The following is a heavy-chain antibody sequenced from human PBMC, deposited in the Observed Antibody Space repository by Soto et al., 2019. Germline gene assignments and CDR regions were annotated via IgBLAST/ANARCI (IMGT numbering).Heavy chain of an antibody. D-gene: IGHD3-10*01. CDR2: ISAYNGNI. CDR1: GYMFISYG. CDR3: VRDLDGSGSYYTDY. J-gene: IGHJ4*02. Sequence: QVQLVQSGAEAKKPGASVKVSCKASGYMFISYGINWVRQAPGQGLEWMGWISAYNGNIKYAQNLQGRVTMTTDTSTSTAYMEMRSLRSDDTAVYYCVRDLDGSGSYYTDYWGPGTLVTVSS. V-gene: IGHV1-18*01.